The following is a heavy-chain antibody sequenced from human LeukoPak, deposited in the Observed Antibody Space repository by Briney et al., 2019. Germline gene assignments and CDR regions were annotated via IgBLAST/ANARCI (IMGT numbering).Heavy chain of an antibody. D-gene: IGHD3-3*01. Sequence: SETLSLTCTVSGYSISSGYYWGWIRQPPGKGLEWIGSIYHSGSTYYNPSLKSRVTISVDTSKNQFSLKLSSVTAADTAVYYCARWVEYDFWSGYTQDAFDIWGQGTMVTVSS. CDR3: ARWVEYDFWSGYTQDAFDI. V-gene: IGHV4-38-2*02. CDR2: IYHSGST. CDR1: GYSISSGYY. J-gene: IGHJ3*02.